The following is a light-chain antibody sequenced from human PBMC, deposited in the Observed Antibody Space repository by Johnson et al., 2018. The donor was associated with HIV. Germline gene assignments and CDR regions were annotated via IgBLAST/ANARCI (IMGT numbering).Light chain of an antibody. Sequence: QSVLSQPPSVSAAPGQKVTISCSGSSSNIGNNFVSWYQQLPGRAPKLLIYDNNKRPWGIPDRFSGSKSGTSATLGITGLHPGDEADYYCAAWDSSRSASYVYGPGTKVTGL. V-gene: IGLV1-51*01. J-gene: IGLJ1*01. CDR1: SSNIGNNF. CDR2: DNN. CDR3: AAWDSSRSASYV.